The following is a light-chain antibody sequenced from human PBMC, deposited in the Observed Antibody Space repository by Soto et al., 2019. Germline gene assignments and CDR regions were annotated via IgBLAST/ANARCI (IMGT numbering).Light chain of an antibody. CDR2: SNN. CDR1: SSNIGSNT. J-gene: IGLJ2*01. V-gene: IGLV1-44*01. Sequence: QSVVTQPPSASETPGQRVTISCSGSSSNIGSNTVNWYQQLPGTAPKLLIYSNNQRPSGVPDRFSGSKSGTSASLAISGLQSEDEADYYCAAWDDSLNGVVFGGGTKLTVL. CDR3: AAWDDSLNGVV.